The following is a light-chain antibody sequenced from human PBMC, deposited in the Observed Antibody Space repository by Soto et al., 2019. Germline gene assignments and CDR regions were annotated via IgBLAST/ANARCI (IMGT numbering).Light chain of an antibody. J-gene: IGKJ3*01. V-gene: IGKV1-9*01. CDR3: QQLNSGFT. CDR1: QGISSY. CDR2: AAS. Sequence: DIPLTQSPSFLSASVGDRVTITCRASQGISSYLAWYQQKPGKAPKLLIYAASTLQSGVPSRFSGSGSGTEFTLTISSLQPEDFATYYCQQLNSGFTFGPGTKVDIK.